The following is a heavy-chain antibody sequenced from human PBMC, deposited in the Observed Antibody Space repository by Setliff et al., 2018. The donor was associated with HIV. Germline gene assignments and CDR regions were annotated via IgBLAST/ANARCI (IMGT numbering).Heavy chain of an antibody. CDR2: ITPYNGNR. CDR3: ARGGGYWFYNYGIDV. J-gene: IGHJ6*02. D-gene: IGHD2-8*02. CDR1: GYTFSNYG. V-gene: IGHV1-18*01. Sequence: ASVKVSCKASGYTFSNYGISWVRQAPGQGLEWMGWITPYNGNRNYAQNLQDRVTMTTDTSTNTAYKELSSLRSDDTAVYYCARGGGYWFYNYGIDVWGQGTTVTVSS.